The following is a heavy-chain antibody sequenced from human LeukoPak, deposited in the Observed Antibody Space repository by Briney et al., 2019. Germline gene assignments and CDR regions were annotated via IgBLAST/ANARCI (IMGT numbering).Heavy chain of an antibody. J-gene: IGHJ5*02. D-gene: IGHD6-25*01. Sequence: GGSLRLSCAASGFAFSSYAMTWVRQAPGKGLEWISAVSDSGSTTYYVDSVKGRFTISRDNSKNTLYLQMNSLRAEDTAVYYCARHSSSGWFDPWGQGTPVIVSS. CDR3: ARHSSSGWFDP. CDR1: GFAFSSYA. V-gene: IGHV3-23*01. CDR2: VSDSGSTT.